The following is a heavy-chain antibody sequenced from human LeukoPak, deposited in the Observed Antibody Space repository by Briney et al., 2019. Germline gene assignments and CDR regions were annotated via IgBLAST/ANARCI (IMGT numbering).Heavy chain of an antibody. CDR2: IYPGDSNT. J-gene: IGHJ4*02. Sequence: GESLKISCEGSGYTFSTYWIGWVRPMPGKGLEWMGIIYPGDSNTKYSPSFQGQVTISADKSISTAYLHWSSLMAADTAMFYCARLRDSFGYIDYWGQGTLVTVSS. CDR1: GYTFSTYW. CDR3: ARLRDSFGYIDY. D-gene: IGHD5-18*01. V-gene: IGHV5-51*01.